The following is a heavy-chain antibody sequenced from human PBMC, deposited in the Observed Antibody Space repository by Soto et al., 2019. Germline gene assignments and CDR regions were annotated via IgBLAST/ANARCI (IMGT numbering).Heavy chain of an antibody. V-gene: IGHV4-59*01. CDR2: IYYSGST. CDR3: ARGSIRDWFDP. J-gene: IGHJ5*02. Sequence: QVQLQESGPGLVKPSETLSLTCTVSGGSISSYYWSWIRQPPGKGLEWIGYIYYSGSTNYNPSLKSRVTISVDTAKNQFSLKLSSVTAADTAVYYCARGSIRDWFDPWGQGTQVTVSS. CDR1: GGSISSYY. D-gene: IGHD4-17*01.